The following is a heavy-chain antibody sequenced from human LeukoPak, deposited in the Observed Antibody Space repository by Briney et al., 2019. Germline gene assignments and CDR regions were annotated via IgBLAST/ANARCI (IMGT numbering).Heavy chain of an antibody. CDR1: GYSFTRYW. Sequence: GGALEISFKGSGYSFTRYWIGWGRPGPGKGVGGGGIIYPGDSDTRYSPSFQGQVTISADKSISTAYLQWSSLKASDTAMYYCARHEEQWLVPFDYWGQGTLVTVSS. CDR3: ARHEEQWLVPFDY. CDR2: IYPGDSDT. D-gene: IGHD6-19*01. J-gene: IGHJ4*02. V-gene: IGHV5-51*01.